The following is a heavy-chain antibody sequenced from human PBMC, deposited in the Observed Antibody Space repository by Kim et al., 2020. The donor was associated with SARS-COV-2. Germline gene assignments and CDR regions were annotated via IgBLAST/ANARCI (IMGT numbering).Heavy chain of an antibody. CDR3: ARGRPRPDSSGNIRRYYYYGMDV. Sequence: ASVKVSCKASGYTFTSYDINWVRQATGQGLEWMGWMNPNSGNTGYAQKFQGRVTMTRNTSISTAYMELSSLRSEDTAVYYCARGRPRPDSSGNIRRYYYYGMDVWGQGTTVTVSS. J-gene: IGHJ6*02. CDR2: MNPNSGNT. V-gene: IGHV1-8*01. CDR1: GYTFTSYD. D-gene: IGHD3-22*01.